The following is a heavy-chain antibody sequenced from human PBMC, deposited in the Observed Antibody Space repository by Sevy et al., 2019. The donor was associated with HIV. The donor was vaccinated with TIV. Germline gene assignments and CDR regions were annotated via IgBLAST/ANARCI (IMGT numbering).Heavy chain of an antibody. J-gene: IGHJ4*02. Sequence: GGSLRLSCAASGFTFSGYAMHWVRQAPGKGLEWVAVISFDGSNKYYADSVEGRFTISRDNSKNTLYLQMNSLRVEDTAVYYCARGRGGVVAGTGYFDYWGQGTLVTVSS. CDR1: GFTFSGYA. V-gene: IGHV3-30-3*01. CDR3: ARGRGGVVAGTGYFDY. CDR2: ISFDGSNK. D-gene: IGHD6-19*01.